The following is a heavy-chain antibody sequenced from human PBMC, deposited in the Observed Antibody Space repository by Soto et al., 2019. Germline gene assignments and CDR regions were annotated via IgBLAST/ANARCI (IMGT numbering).Heavy chain of an antibody. CDR2: IYPSGRT. D-gene: IGHD6-19*01. Sequence: QVQLQESGPGLVKPSGTLSLTCAVSGGSISSSNWWSWVRQPPGKGLEWVGAIYPSGRTNYNPSLKSRITRSVDKSKTQFSLKLSSVTAADTAVYYCDIYPYAYSSGSSIREDYYDYGMDVWGQGPTVTFSS. CDR1: GGSISSSNW. CDR3: DIYPYAYSSGSSIREDYYDYGMDV. V-gene: IGHV4-4*02. J-gene: IGHJ6*01.